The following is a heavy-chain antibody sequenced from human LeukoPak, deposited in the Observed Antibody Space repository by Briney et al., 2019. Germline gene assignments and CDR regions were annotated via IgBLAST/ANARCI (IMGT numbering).Heavy chain of an antibody. Sequence: PSETLSLTCSVSGASISGGTYYWGWIRQPPGKGLEWIGSIYYTGSTYDNPSLKSRVTISVDTSKNQFSPKLSSVTAADTAVYYCARRGGSGRAFDYWGQGTLVTVSS. J-gene: IGHJ4*02. V-gene: IGHV4-39*01. CDR3: ARRGGSGRAFDY. CDR1: GASISGGTYY. D-gene: IGHD1-26*01. CDR2: IYYTGST.